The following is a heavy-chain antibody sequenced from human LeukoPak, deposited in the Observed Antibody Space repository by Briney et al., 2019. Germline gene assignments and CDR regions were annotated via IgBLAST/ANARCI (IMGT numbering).Heavy chain of an antibody. CDR3: ARVVYDILTGYSSYDY. V-gene: IGHV4-38-2*01. Sequence: PSETLSLTCAVSGYSISSGYYWGWIRQPPGKGLEWIGSIYHSGGTYYNPSLKSRVTISVDTSKNQFSLKLSSVTAADTAVYYCARVVYDILTGYSSYDYWGQGTLVTVSS. J-gene: IGHJ4*02. D-gene: IGHD3-9*01. CDR1: GYSISSGYY. CDR2: IYHSGGT.